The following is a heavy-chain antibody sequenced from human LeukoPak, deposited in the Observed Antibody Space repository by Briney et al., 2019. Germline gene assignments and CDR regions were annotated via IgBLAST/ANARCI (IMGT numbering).Heavy chain of an antibody. CDR2: ISSSGSTI. Sequence: PGGSLRLSCAASGFTFSSYEMNWVRQAPGKGLEWVSYISSSGSTIYYADSVKGRFTISRDNAKNSLYLQMNSLRAEGTAVYYCATSRGSGSYMGYWGQGTLVTVSS. V-gene: IGHV3-48*03. D-gene: IGHD3-10*01. CDR1: GFTFSSYE. CDR3: ATSRGSGSYMGY. J-gene: IGHJ4*02.